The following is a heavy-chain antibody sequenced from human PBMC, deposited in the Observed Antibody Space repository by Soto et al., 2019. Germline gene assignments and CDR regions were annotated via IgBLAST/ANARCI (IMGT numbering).Heavy chain of an antibody. Sequence: ASVQVSCKASGYTFTNYAMHWVRQAPGQGLEWMGWISAYNGNTKYAQKLQGRVTMTTDTSTSTAYMELRSLRSDDTAVYYCAREPNYFDYWGQGTLVTVSS. V-gene: IGHV1-18*01. CDR2: ISAYNGNT. CDR3: AREPNYFDY. CDR1: GYTFTNYA. J-gene: IGHJ4*02.